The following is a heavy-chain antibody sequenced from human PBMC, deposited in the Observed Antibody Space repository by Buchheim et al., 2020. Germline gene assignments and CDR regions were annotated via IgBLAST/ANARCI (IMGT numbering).Heavy chain of an antibody. CDR2: ISYDGSNK. CDR3: AKALDSGSYYYFDY. D-gene: IGHD1-26*01. CDR1: GFTFSSYG. J-gene: IGHJ4*02. Sequence: QVQLVESGGGVVQPGRSLRLSCAASGFTFSSYGMHWVRQAPGKGLEWVAVISYDGSNKYYADSVKGRFTISRDNSKNTLYLQMNSLRAEDTAVYYCAKALDSGSYYYFDYWGQGTL. V-gene: IGHV3-30*18.